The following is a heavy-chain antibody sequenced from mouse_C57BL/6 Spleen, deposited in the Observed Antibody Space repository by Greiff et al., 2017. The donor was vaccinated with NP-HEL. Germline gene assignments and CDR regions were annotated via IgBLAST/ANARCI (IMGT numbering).Heavy chain of an antibody. CDR1: GFTFSSYG. V-gene: IGHV5-6*02. J-gene: IGHJ4*01. D-gene: IGHD1-1*01. Sequence: EVKLVESGGDLVKPGGSLKLSCAASGFTFSSYGMSWVRQTPDKRLEWVATISSGGSYTYYPDSLKGRFTISRDNDKNPLYLQMSSLKSEDTAMYYCARQLRSYAMDDWGQGTSVTVAS. CDR2: ISSGGSYT. CDR3: ARQLRSYAMDD.